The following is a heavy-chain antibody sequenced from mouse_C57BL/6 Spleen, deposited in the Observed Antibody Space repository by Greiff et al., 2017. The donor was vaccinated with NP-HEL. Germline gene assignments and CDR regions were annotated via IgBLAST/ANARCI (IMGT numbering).Heavy chain of an antibody. D-gene: IGHD1-1*01. Sequence: QVQLQQPGAELVKPGASVKLSCKASGYTFTSYWMQWVKQRPGQGLEWIGEIDPSDSYTNYNQKFKGKATLTVDTSSSTAYMQLSSLTSEDSAVYYWAREGVVLRGAYWGQGTLVTVSA. CDR3: AREGVVLRGAY. CDR2: IDPSDSYT. J-gene: IGHJ3*01. CDR1: GYTFTSYW. V-gene: IGHV1-50*01.